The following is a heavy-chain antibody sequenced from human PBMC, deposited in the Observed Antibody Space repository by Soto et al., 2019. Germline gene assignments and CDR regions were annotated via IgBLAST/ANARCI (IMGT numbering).Heavy chain of an antibody. CDR1: GGSINSGGYY. V-gene: IGHV4-31*03. Sequence: QVQLRESGPGLVKPSQTLSLTCTVSGGSINSGGYYWNWIRQHPGTGLEWIGYMYYSGSTYYNPSLMSRVILSAETSENNFSLKLSAVTAADTAVYCWARVYRQSGYNSSWVFDYWGKGTPVNVSS. CDR2: MYYSGST. D-gene: IGHD6-13*01. J-gene: IGHJ4*02. CDR3: ARVYRQSGYNSSWVFDY.